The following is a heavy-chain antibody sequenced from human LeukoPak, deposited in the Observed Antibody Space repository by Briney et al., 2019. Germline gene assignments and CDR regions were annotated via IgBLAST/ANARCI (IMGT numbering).Heavy chain of an antibody. J-gene: IGHJ5*02. D-gene: IGHD6-13*01. Sequence: ASVKVSCKASGYTFINYGITLVRQAPGQGLEWMGWISTYTGDTNYAQKLQGRVTMTTDTSTNTAYMELKSLRSDDTAVYYCARGGSSNWFDPWAREPWSPSPQ. CDR1: GYTFINYG. CDR3: ARGGSSNWFDP. V-gene: IGHV1-18*01. CDR2: ISTYTGDT.